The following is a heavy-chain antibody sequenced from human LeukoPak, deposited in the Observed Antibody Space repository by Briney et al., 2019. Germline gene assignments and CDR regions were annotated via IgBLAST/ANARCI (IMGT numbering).Heavy chain of an antibody. Sequence: VASVKVSCKASGYTFTGYYMHWVRQAPGQGLEWMGWINPNSGGTNYARKFQGRVTMTRDTSISTAYMELSRLRSDDTAVYYCARNLRIGIDYWGQGTLVTVSS. J-gene: IGHJ4*02. CDR3: ARNLRIGIDY. D-gene: IGHD1-26*01. CDR2: INPNSGGT. CDR1: GYTFTGYY. V-gene: IGHV1-2*02.